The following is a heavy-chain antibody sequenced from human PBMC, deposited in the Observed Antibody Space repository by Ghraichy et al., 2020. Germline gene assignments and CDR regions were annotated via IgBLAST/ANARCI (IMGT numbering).Heavy chain of an antibody. V-gene: IGHV4-34*01. CDR3: ARGRVELNTAMEPLGYYFDY. CDR1: GGSFSGYY. J-gene: IGHJ4*02. CDR2: INHSGST. D-gene: IGHD5-18*01. Sequence: SETLSLTCAVYGGSFSGYYWSWIRQPPGKGLEWIGEINHSGSTNYNPSLKSRVTISVATSKNQFSLKLSPVTAADTAVYYCARGRVELNTAMEPLGYYFDYWGQGTLVTVSS.